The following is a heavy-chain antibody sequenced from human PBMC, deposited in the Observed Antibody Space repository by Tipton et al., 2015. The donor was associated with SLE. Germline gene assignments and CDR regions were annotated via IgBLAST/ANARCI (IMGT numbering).Heavy chain of an antibody. Sequence: TLSLTCTVSGGSISSGSYYWSWIRQPPGKGLEWIGYINYSGSTNYNPSLKSRVTISVDTSKNHFSLKLSSVTAADTAVYYCARLEGDGYKWYFDYWGQGTLVTVST. J-gene: IGHJ4*02. CDR2: INYSGST. D-gene: IGHD5-24*01. V-gene: IGHV4-61*01. CDR3: ARLEGDGYKWYFDY. CDR1: GGSISSGSYY.